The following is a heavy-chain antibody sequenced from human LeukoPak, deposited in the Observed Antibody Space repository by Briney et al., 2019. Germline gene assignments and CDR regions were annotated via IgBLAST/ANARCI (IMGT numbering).Heavy chain of an antibody. J-gene: IGHJ1*01. D-gene: IGHD1-26*01. CDR2: IKQDGSEK. CDR1: GFTFSSYA. V-gene: IGHV3-7*05. CDR3: AHTNSGSHSSEYFQH. Sequence: GGTLRLSRAASGFTFSSYAMSWVRQAPGKGLEWVANIKQDGSEKYYVDSVKGRFTISRDNAKNSLYLQMNSLRDEDTAVYYCAHTNSGSHSSEYFQHWGQGTLVTVSS.